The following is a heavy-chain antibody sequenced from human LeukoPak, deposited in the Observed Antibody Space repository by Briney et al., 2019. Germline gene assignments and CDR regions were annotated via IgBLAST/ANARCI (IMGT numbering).Heavy chain of an antibody. Sequence: ASVKVSCKASGYTFTSYDINWVRQATGQGLEWMGWMNPNSGNTNYAQKLQGRVTMTTDTSTSTAYMELRSLRSDDTAVYYCARDREEQWLVRGYFDYWGQGTLVTVSS. D-gene: IGHD6-19*01. CDR1: GYTFTSYD. CDR2: MNPNSGNT. CDR3: ARDREEQWLVRGYFDY. V-gene: IGHV1-18*01. J-gene: IGHJ4*02.